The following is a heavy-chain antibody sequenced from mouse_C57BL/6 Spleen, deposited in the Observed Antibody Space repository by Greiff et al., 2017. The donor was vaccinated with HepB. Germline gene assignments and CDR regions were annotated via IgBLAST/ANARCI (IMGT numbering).Heavy chain of an antibody. J-gene: IGHJ4*01. CDR2: IDPETGGT. CDR1: GYTFTDYE. V-gene: IGHV1-15*01. D-gene: IGHD2-5*01. Sequence: VQLQQSGAELVRPGASVTLSCKASGYTFTDYEMHWVKQTPVHGLEWIGAIDPETGGTAYNQKFKGKAILTADKSSSTAYMELRSLTSEYSAVYYCTRKENSNYGAMDYWGQGTSVTVSS. CDR3: TRKENSNYGAMDY.